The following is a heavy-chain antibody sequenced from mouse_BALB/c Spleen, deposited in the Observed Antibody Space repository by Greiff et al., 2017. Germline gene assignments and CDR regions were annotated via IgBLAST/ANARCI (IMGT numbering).Heavy chain of an antibody. Sequence: EVQLVESGGGLVQPGGSLRLSCATSGFTFTDYYMSWVRQPPGKALEWLGFIRNKANGYTTEYSASVKGRFTISRDNSQSILYLQMNTLRAEDSATYYCARGGIYDGDLDYWGQGTTLTVSS. D-gene: IGHD2-3*01. V-gene: IGHV7-3*02. CDR1: GFTFTDYY. CDR2: IRNKANGYTT. CDR3: ARGGIYDGDLDY. J-gene: IGHJ2*01.